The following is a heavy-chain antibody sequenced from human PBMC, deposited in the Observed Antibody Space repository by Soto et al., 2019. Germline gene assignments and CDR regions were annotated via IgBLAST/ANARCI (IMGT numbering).Heavy chain of an antibody. Sequence: QVQLVESGGGVVQPGRSLRLSCAASGFTFSSYAMHWVRQAPGKGLEWVAVISYAGSNKYYANSVKGRFTISRDNSKNTLNLQMDSMRAKDTAVYYCARPHNGYDYYYFDYWGQGTLVTVSA. V-gene: IGHV3-30-3*01. CDR2: ISYAGSNK. J-gene: IGHJ4*02. D-gene: IGHD5-12*01. CDR1: GFTFSSYA. CDR3: ARPHNGYDYYYFDY.